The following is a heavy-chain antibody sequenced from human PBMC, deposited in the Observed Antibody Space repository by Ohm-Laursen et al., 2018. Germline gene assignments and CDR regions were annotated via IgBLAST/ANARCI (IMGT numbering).Heavy chain of an antibody. CDR3: AKQLGSSGWYYSYYYYGMDV. Sequence: GSLRLSCAASGFTFSDYYMSWIRQAPGKGLEWVSYISSSGSTIYYADSVKGRFTISRDNAKNSLYLQMNSLRAEDTAVYYCAKQLGSSGWYYSYYYYGMDVWGQGTTVTVSS. D-gene: IGHD6-19*01. J-gene: IGHJ6*02. CDR1: GFTFSDYY. CDR2: ISSSGSTI. V-gene: IGHV3-11*01.